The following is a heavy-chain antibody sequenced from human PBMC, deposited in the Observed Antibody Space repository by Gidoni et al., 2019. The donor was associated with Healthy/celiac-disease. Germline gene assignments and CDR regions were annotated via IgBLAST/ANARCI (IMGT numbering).Heavy chain of an antibody. CDR3: AKDFTMVRGVGGY. CDR1: GFTFRSYG. V-gene: IGHV3-30*18. CDR2: ISYDGSNK. Sequence: QVQLVESGGCVVQPGGSLRLSCGASGFTFRSYGIHWVRQAPGTGLGWVAVISYDGSNKYYADSVKGRFTISRDNSKNTLYLQMNSLRAEDTAVYYCAKDFTMVRGVGGYWGQGTLVTVSS. D-gene: IGHD3-10*01. J-gene: IGHJ4*02.